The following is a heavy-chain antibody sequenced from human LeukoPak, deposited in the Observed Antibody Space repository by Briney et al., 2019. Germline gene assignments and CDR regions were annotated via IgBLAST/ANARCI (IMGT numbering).Heavy chain of an antibody. CDR3: ARGHNENNYKSTIDV. CDR2: IYHSGST. CDR1: GDSISTITW. V-gene: IGHV4-4*02. Sequence: SGTLSLTCAVSGDSISTITWWNWVRQPPGKGLEWIGEIYHSGSTNRNPSLKSRVTISVDKTNNQFSLKLSSVTAADTAMYYCARGHNENNYKSTIDVWGQGTMVTVSS. D-gene: IGHD1/OR15-1a*01. J-gene: IGHJ3*01.